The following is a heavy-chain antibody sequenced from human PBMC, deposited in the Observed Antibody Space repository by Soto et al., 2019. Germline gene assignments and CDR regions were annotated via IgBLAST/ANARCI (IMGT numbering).Heavy chain of an antibody. CDR1: GYTFTSYD. CDR2: MNPNSGNT. D-gene: IGHD2-15*01. J-gene: IGHJ6*03. Sequence: ASVKVSCKASGYTFTSYDINWVRQATGQGLEWMGWMNPNSGNTGYAQKFQGRVTMTRNTSISTAYMELSSLRSEDTAVYYCARGLVVVAATVGGLKYHYYYMDVWGKGITVTVSS. V-gene: IGHV1-8*01. CDR3: ARGLVVVAATVGGLKYHYYYMDV.